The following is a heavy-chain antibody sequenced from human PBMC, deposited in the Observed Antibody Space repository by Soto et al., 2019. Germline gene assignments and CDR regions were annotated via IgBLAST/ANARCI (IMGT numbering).Heavy chain of an antibody. J-gene: IGHJ5*02. CDR1: GGSISSYY. D-gene: IGHD2-2*01. CDR2: INHSGST. CDR3: ARVPDR. Sequence: SETLSLTCTVSGGSISSYYWSWIRQPPGTGLEWIGEINHSGSTNYNPSLKSRVTISVDTSKNQFSLKLTSVTAADTAVYYCARVPDRWGQGTLVTVSS. V-gene: IGHV4-34*01.